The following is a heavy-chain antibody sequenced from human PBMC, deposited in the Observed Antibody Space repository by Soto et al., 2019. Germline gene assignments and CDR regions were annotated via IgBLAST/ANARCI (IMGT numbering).Heavy chain of an antibody. CDR3: ARDESAAYGDYEGVPGNY. J-gene: IGHJ4*02. D-gene: IGHD4-17*01. CDR2: ISSSSSTI. CDR1: GFTFSSYS. Sequence: EVQLVESGGGLVQPGGSLRLSCAASGFTFSSYSMNWVRQAPGKGLEWVSYISSSSSTIYYADSVKGRFTISRDNAKNAMYMQMNSLRDEDTAVYYCARDESAAYGDYEGVPGNYWGQGTLVTVSS. V-gene: IGHV3-48*02.